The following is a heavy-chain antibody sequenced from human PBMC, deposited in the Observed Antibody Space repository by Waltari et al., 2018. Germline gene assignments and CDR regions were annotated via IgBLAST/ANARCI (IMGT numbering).Heavy chain of an antibody. D-gene: IGHD6-13*01. V-gene: IGHV3-21*01. CDR1: GFTFSSYS. J-gene: IGHJ6*02. Sequence: EVQLVESGGGLVKPGGSLRLSCAASGFTFSSYSMNWVRQAPGKGLEWVSSISSSSSYIDYADSVKGRFTISRDNAKNSLYLQMNSLRAEDTAVYYCARDIATHYYYYGMDVWGQGTLVTISS. CDR2: ISSSSSYI. CDR3: ARDIATHYYYYGMDV.